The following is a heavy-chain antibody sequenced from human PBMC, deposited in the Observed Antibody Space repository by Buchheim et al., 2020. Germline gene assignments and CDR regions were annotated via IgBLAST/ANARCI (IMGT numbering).Heavy chain of an antibody. J-gene: IGHJ5*02. CDR1: GFTFSSYA. CDR3: AKVGYSDSWSWFDP. D-gene: IGHD5-12*01. CDR2: ISGSGGST. V-gene: IGHV3-23*01. Sequence: EVQLLESGGGLVQPGGSLRLSCAGSGFTFSSYAMSWVRQAPGKGLEWVSAISGSGGSTYYADSVKGRFTISRDNSKKTLFLQMNSLRDEDTAVYFCAKVGYSDSWSWFDPWGQGTL.